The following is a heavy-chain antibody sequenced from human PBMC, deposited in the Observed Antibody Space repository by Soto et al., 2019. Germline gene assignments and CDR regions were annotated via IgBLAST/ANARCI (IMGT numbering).Heavy chain of an antibody. J-gene: IGHJ6*02. CDR1: GFIFSGYG. Sequence: QVQLVECGGGVVQPGGSLRLSCSGSGFIFSGYGMHWVRQPPGKGLEWVAVISYDGRRKYYEDSVKGRFTVSRDNSQNTEYLEMNSLRVEVSAMYYCAKDILRDQLDWGLDVWGQGTTVTVSS. CDR3: AKDILRDQLDWGLDV. CDR2: ISYDGRRK. V-gene: IGHV3-30*18. D-gene: IGHD7-27*01.